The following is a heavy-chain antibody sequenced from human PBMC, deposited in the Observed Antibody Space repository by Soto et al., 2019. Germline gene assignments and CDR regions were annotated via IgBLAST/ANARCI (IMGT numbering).Heavy chain of an antibody. J-gene: IGHJ3*02. CDR2: INSDGSST. CDR3: ASPPLYSGYDSDDAFDI. Sequence: GGSLRLSCAASGFTFSSYWMHWVRQAPGKGLVWVSRINSDGSSTSYADSVKGRFTISRDNAKNTLYLQMNSLRAEDTAVYYCASPPLYSGYDSDDAFDIWGQGTMVTVSS. D-gene: IGHD5-12*01. V-gene: IGHV3-74*01. CDR1: GFTFSSYW.